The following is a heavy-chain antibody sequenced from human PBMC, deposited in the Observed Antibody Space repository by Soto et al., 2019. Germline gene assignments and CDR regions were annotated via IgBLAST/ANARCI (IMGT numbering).Heavy chain of an antibody. CDR1: GYTFTSYS. V-gene: IGHV1-3*04. D-gene: IGHD3-10*01. J-gene: IGHJ4*02. CDR3: ASLSRSGVDY. CDR2: INTDNGDA. Sequence: GASVKVSCKASGYTFTSYSIHWVRQAPGQGLEWIGWINTDNGDAKYSQKFQGRVTVTRDTSTSTAYMELSRLRSEDTAVYYCASLSRSGVDYWGQGTLVTVSS.